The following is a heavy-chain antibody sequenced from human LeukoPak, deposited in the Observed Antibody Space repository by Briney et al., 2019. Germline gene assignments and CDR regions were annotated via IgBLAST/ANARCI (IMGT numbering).Heavy chain of an antibody. D-gene: IGHD2-2*01. V-gene: IGHV3-23*01. CDR3: AKDPSSSTSPNDHYFDY. CDR1: GFTFSSNA. CDR2: ISGSGGST. Sequence: GGSLRLPCAASGFTFSSNAMSWVRQAPGQGLEWVSAISGSGGSTYYADSVKGRFTISRDNSKNTLYLQMNSLRAEDTAVYYCAKDPSSSTSPNDHYFDYWGQGTLVTVSS. J-gene: IGHJ4*02.